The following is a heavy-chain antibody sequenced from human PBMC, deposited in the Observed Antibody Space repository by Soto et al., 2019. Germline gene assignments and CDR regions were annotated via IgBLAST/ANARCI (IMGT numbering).Heavy chain of an antibody. J-gene: IGHJ4*02. CDR1: GYTFTSHD. CDR3: ARWDYGDYARFDY. V-gene: IGHV1-8*01. Sequence: QVQLAQSGAEVKKSGASVKVSCKASGYTFTSHDINWVRQATGQGLEWMGWMNPNSGNTGYAQKFQGRVTMTRNTSISTAYMELSSLRSEDTAVYYCARWDYGDYARFDYWGQGTLVTVSS. CDR2: MNPNSGNT. D-gene: IGHD4-17*01.